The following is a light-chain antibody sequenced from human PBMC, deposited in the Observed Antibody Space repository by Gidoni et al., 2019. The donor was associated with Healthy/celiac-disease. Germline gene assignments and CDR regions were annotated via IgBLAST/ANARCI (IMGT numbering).Light chain of an antibody. J-gene: IGKJ4*01. Sequence: DIQMTQSPYSLSASVGDRVTITCRASQGIRNYLAWYQQKPGKVPKLLIYAASTLQSGVPSRFSGSGSGTYFTLTLSSLQPEDVATYYFQKYNSAPLTFGGGTKVEIK. CDR2: AAS. CDR1: QGIRNY. V-gene: IGKV1-27*01. CDR3: QKYNSAPLT.